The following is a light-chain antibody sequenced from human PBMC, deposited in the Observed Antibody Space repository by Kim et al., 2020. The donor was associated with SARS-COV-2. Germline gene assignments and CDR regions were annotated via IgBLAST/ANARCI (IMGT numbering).Light chain of an antibody. J-gene: IGLJ2*01. CDR3: QAWDSSTVV. CDR2: QNS. V-gene: IGLV3-1*01. Sequence: SYELTQPPSVSVSPGQTASITCSGDKLGDKYACWYQQKPGRSPVLVIYQNSNRPSGIPERFSGSNSGNTATLTISGTQAMDEADYYCQAWDSSTVVFGGGTQLTVL. CDR1: KLGDKY.